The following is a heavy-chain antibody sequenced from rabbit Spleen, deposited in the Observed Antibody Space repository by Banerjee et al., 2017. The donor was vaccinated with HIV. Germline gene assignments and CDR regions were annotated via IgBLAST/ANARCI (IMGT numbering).Heavy chain of an antibody. V-gene: IGHV1S45*01. CDR1: GLDFSSSYW. CDR2: IDVVKSGST. CDR3: GRAGEGGYGYLDL. J-gene: IGHJ4*01. D-gene: IGHD2-1*01. Sequence: QEQLVESGGGLVTPGASLTLTCKASGLDFSSSYWICWVRQAPGKGLEWIACIDVVKSGSTYYANWAKGRFTISKTSSTTVTLEMTSLTVADTATFFCGRAGEGGYGYLDLWGQGTLVTVS.